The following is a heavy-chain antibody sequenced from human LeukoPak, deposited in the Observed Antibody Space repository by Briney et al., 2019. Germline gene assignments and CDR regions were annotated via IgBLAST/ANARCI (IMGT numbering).Heavy chain of an antibody. V-gene: IGHV4-39*01. CDR3: ARGVGARGSNLDY. J-gene: IGHJ4*02. CDR2: INYSGST. D-gene: IGHD1-26*01. CDR1: GDSISSSSYC. Sequence: SETLSLTCSVSGDSISSSSYCWGWIRQPPGKGLEWIGSINYSGSTYYNPSLQSRVTLSLDTSKNQFSLKLSSVTAADTAVYYCARGVGARGSNLDYWGQGTLVTVSS.